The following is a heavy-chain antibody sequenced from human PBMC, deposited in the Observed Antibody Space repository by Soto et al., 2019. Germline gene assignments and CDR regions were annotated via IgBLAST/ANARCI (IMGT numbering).Heavy chain of an antibody. D-gene: IGHD6-19*01. CDR3: GKDWAGIAVAGIDY. CDR2: LTGSGDRA. V-gene: IGHV3-23*01. CDR1: GFRFSSYS. J-gene: IGHJ4*02. Sequence: EVQLLESGGALVQPGGSLRLSCVGSGFRFSSYSMTWVRQAPGKGLEWVSALTGSGDRAYSADYVRGRFTISRDNSKNTLYLQMNSLRAEDTAVYYCGKDWAGIAVAGIDYWGQGTLVTVSS.